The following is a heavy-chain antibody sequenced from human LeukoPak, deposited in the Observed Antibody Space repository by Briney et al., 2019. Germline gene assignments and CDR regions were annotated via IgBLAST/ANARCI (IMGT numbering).Heavy chain of an antibody. J-gene: IGHJ6*03. V-gene: IGHV4-4*07. CDR3: ARDRAPYDFWSGYLNYYYYMDV. CDR1: GGSISSYY. CDR2: IYTSGST. Sequence: SETLSLTCTVSGGSISSYYWSWIRQPAGKGLEWIGRIYTSGSTNYNPSLKSRVTMSVATSKNQSSPKLSSVTAADTAVYYCARDRAPYDFWSGYLNYYYYMDVWGEGTTVTVSS. D-gene: IGHD3-3*01.